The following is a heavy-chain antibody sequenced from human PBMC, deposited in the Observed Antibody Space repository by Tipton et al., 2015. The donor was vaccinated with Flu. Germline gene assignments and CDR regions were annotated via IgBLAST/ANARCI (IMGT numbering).Heavy chain of an antibody. CDR3: AIDDFGSSWYGY. Sequence: LRLSCTVSGASISSGSFYWTWLRQPAGKGLEWIGRLYTAGGTTYNSSLKSRVTISLDTPKNQFSLSLNSVTAADTAVYFCAIDDFGSSWYGYWGQGSLVTVSS. V-gene: IGHV4-61*02. D-gene: IGHD6-13*01. CDR2: LYTAGGT. CDR1: GASISSGSFY. J-gene: IGHJ4*02.